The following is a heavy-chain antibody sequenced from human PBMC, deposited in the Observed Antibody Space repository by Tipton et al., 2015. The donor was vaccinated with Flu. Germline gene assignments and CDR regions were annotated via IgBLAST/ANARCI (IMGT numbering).Heavy chain of an antibody. Sequence: TLSLTCTNSDGSISSYYWSWIRQSPGKGLEWIGYIHYSGSTKYNHSLKSRVTLSVDTSKNQFSLSLTSVTAADTAVYYCARERRIAALPHYYFDYWGQGTLVAVS. CDR1: DGSISSYY. CDR3: ARERRIAALPHYYFDY. D-gene: IGHD6-6*01. V-gene: IGHV4-59*08. J-gene: IGHJ4*02. CDR2: IHYSGST.